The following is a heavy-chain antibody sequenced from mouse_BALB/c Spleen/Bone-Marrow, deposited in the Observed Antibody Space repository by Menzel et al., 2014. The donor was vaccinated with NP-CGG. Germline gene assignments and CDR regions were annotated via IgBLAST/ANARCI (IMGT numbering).Heavy chain of an antibody. J-gene: IGHJ2*01. V-gene: IGHV5-9-3*01. Sequence: EVQLQQSGGGLVKPGGSLKLSCAASGFTFSSYAMSWVRQTPEKRLEWVATISSGGSYTYYPGSVKGRFTISRDNAKNTLYLQMSSLRSEDTAMYYCARHITTVVADYWGQGTTLTVSS. CDR1: GFTFSSYA. CDR2: ISSGGSYT. D-gene: IGHD1-1*01. CDR3: ARHITTVVADY.